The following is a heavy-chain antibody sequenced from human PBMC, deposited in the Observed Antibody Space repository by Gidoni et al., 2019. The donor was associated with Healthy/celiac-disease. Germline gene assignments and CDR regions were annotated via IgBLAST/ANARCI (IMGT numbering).Heavy chain of an antibody. J-gene: IGHJ6*03. Sequence: KGLEWMGIIYPGDSDTRYNPSFQGQVTISANKSISTAYLQWSSLKASDTAMYYCARHAAYYYYMDVWGKGTTVTVSS. CDR3: ARHAAYYYYMDV. CDR2: IYPGDSDT. V-gene: IGHV5-51*01.